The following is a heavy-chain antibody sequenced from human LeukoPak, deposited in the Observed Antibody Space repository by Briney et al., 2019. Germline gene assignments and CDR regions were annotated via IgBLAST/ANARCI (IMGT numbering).Heavy chain of an antibody. CDR1: GGSINSHY. V-gene: IGHV4-59*08. J-gene: IGHJ4*02. CDR2: IYYSGST. Sequence: SETLSLTCTVSGGSINSHYWSWIRQPPGKGLEGIGDIYYSGSTKYNPSLKSRVTISVDTSKNHLSLKLSSVLAADTAIYYCVRRDNTGWNYFDYWGQGILVTVSS. D-gene: IGHD6-19*01. CDR3: VRRDNTGWNYFDY.